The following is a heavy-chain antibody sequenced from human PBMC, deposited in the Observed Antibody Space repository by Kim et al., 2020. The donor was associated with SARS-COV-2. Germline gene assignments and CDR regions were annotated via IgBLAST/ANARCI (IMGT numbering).Heavy chain of an antibody. D-gene: IGHD3-10*01. Sequence: GGSLRLSCAASGFTFDDYAMHWVRQAPGKGLEWVSGISWNSGSIGYADSVKGRFTISRDNAKNSLYLQMNSLRAEDTALYYCAKDLAGVTGGFGDAGYYYYGMDVWGQGTTVTVSS. CDR1: GFTFDDYA. CDR2: ISWNSGSI. CDR3: AKDLAGVTGGFGDAGYYYYGMDV. J-gene: IGHJ6*02. V-gene: IGHV3-9*01.